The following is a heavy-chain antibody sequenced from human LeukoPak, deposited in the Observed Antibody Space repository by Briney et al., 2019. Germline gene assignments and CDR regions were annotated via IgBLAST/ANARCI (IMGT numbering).Heavy chain of an antibody. CDR2: ISSSSTI. CDR3: ARVGRPGYDRKGLDY. V-gene: IGHV3-48*01. D-gene: IGHD5-12*01. CDR1: GFTFSSYS. Sequence: GGSLRLSCAASGFTFSSYSMNWVRQAPGKGLEWVSYISSSSTIYYADSVKGRFTISRDNAKNSLYLQMNSLRAEDTAVYYCARVGRPGYDRKGLDYWGQGTLVTVSS. J-gene: IGHJ4*02.